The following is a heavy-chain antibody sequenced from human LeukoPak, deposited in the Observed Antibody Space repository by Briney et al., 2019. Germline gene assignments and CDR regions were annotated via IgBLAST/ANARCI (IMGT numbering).Heavy chain of an antibody. CDR1: GYTFTGYY. D-gene: IGHD1-7*01. Sequence: ASVKVSCKASGYTFTGYYMHWVRQAPGQGLEWMGRINPNSGGTNYAQKFQGRVTMTRDTSISTAYMELSRLRSDDTAVYYCAREITGSTFPYYYYGMDVWGQGTTVTVSS. J-gene: IGHJ6*02. V-gene: IGHV1-2*06. CDR2: INPNSGGT. CDR3: AREITGSTFPYYYYGMDV.